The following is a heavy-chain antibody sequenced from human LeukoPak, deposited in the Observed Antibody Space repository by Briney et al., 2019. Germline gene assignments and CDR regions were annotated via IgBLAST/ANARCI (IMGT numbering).Heavy chain of an antibody. V-gene: IGHV4-39*01. CDR1: GGSVSSSSYY. D-gene: IGHD3/OR15-3a*01. CDR2: IYYSGST. Sequence: SETLSLTCTVSGGSVSSSSYYWGWIRQPPGKGLEWIGSIYYSGSTYYNPSLKSRVTISVDTSKNQFSLKLSSVTAADTAVYYCATCPGPWSSWTGDPSAYWGQGTLVTVSS. CDR3: ATCPGPWSSWTGDPSAY. J-gene: IGHJ4*02.